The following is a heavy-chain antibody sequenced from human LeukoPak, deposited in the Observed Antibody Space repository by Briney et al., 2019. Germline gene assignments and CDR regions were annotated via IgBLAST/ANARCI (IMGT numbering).Heavy chain of an antibody. CDR2: IYYSGYT. Sequence: TETLSLTCTVPGGSIGRYYWSWVRQPTGKGLGWIGYIYYSGYTNYNPSLKSRVTISVDTSKKQFSLKVSSVTAADTAVYYCARDLEYCCTTSCFTGGQGTRVTVSS. J-gene: IGHJ4*02. V-gene: IGHV4-59*01. CDR3: ARDLEYCCTTSCFT. D-gene: IGHD2/OR15-2a*01. CDR1: GGSIGRYY.